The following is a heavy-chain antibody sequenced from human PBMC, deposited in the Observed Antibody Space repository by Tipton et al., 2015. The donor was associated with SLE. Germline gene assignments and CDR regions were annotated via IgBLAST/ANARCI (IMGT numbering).Heavy chain of an antibody. CDR2: IYYSGST. D-gene: IGHD7-27*01. CDR1: GGSISSSSYY. CDR3: ARDRLTGDRNYYYYYMDV. Sequence: TLSLTCTVSGGSISSSSYYWGWIRQPPGKGLEWIGSIYYSGSTYYNPSLKSRVTISVDTSKSQFSLKLSSVTAADTAVYYCARDRLTGDRNYYYYYMDVWGKGTTVTVSS. V-gene: IGHV4-39*07. J-gene: IGHJ6*03.